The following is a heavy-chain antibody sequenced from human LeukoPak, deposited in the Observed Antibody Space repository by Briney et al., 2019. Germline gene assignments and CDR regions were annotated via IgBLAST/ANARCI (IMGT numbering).Heavy chain of an antibody. Sequence: PSETLSLTCTISGGSVSDYYWSWIRQSPGKGLEWIGYIYYTGSTSYNPSLKSRVTISADTFKNEFSLKLNSVTAADTAVYYCASRKLGNDYWGQGTLVTVSS. D-gene: IGHD7-27*01. CDR3: ASRKLGNDY. V-gene: IGHV4-59*02. J-gene: IGHJ4*02. CDR2: IYYTGST. CDR1: GGSVSDYY.